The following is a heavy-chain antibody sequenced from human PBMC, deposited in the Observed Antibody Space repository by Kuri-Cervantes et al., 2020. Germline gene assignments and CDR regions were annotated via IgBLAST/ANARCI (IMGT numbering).Heavy chain of an antibody. CDR3: AKAAGVWGDHFAYMDV. Sequence: GGSLRLSCAASGFTFSSYAMSWVRQAPGKGLVWVSRINSDGSSTSYADSVKGRFTISRDNSKNTLYLQMNSLRAEDTAVYYCAKAAGVWGDHFAYMDVWGKGTTVTVSS. J-gene: IGHJ6*04. D-gene: IGHD2-21*02. V-gene: IGHV3-23*01. CDR2: INSDGSST. CDR1: GFTFSSYA.